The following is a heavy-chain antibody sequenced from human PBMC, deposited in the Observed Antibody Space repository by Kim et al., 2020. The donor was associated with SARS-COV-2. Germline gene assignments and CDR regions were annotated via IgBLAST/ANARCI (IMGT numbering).Heavy chain of an antibody. CDR2: IYWDDDK. V-gene: IGHV2-5*02. Sequence: SGPTLVNPTQTLTLTCTFSGFSLTTSGVGVGWIRQPPGKALEWLALIYWDDDKRYSPSLKSRITITKDTSKNQVVLTMTNMDPVDTGTYYCARRPSTHLSYTLDFWGQGTLVTVSS. CDR3: ARRPSTHLSYTLDF. D-gene: IGHD4-4*01. CDR1: GFSLTTSGVG. J-gene: IGHJ4*02.